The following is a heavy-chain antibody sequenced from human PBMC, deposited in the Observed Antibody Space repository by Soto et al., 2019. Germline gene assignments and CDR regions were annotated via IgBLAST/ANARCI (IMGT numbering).Heavy chain of an antibody. CDR3: ARDSPPVDY. Sequence: ASVEVSCKASGDAFTSYGISWVRQAPGQGLEWMGWISAYNGNTKYAQKLQGRVTMTTDTSTSTAYMELRSLRSDDTAVYYCARDSPPVDYWGQGTLVTVSS. CDR2: ISAYNGNT. V-gene: IGHV1-18*01. J-gene: IGHJ4*02. CDR1: GDAFTSYG.